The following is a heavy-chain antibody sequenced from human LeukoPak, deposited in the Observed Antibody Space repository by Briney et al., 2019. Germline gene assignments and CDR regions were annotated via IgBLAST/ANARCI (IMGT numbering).Heavy chain of an antibody. Sequence: ASVKVSCKASGYTFTSYDINWVRQATGQGLEWMGGMNPNSGKTGYAQKFQGRVTTTRNTSISTAYMDLSSIRYEATAVYYCARNFGYSDGTKNYYYYYYMDVWGKGPTVTVSS. CDR1: GYTFTSYD. CDR2: MNPNSGKT. CDR3: ARNFGYSDGTKNYYYYYYMDV. V-gene: IGHV1-8*01. D-gene: IGHD5-18*01. J-gene: IGHJ6*03.